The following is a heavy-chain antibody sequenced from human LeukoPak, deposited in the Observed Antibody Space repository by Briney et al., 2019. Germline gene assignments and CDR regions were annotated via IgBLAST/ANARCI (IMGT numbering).Heavy chain of an antibody. D-gene: IGHD6-13*01. Sequence: SETLSLTCAVYGGSFSGYYWSWIRQPPGKGLEWIGEINHSGSTNYNPSLKSRVTISVDTSKNQFSLTLSSVTAADTAVYYCARGRGSSWSYYYYYMDVWGKGTTVTVSS. J-gene: IGHJ6*03. CDR2: INHSGST. CDR1: GGSFSGYY. V-gene: IGHV4-34*01. CDR3: ARGRGSSWSYYYYYMDV.